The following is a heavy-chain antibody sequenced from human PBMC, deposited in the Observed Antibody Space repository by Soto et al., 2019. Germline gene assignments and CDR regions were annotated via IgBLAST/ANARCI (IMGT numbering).Heavy chain of an antibody. Sequence: GGSLRLSCAASGFTFTAFGMHWVRQTPGKGLEWVAVISYDGSNKYYADSVKGRFTISRDNSKNTLYLQMNSLRAEDTAVYYCARDRSVVGATTIPRIPFDYWGQGTLVTVSS. J-gene: IGHJ4*02. V-gene: IGHV3-30-3*01. D-gene: IGHD1-26*01. CDR1: GFTFTAFG. CDR2: ISYDGSNK. CDR3: ARDRSVVGATTIPRIPFDY.